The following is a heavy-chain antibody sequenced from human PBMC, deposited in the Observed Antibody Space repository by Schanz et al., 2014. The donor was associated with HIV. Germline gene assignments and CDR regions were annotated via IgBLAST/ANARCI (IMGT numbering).Heavy chain of an antibody. J-gene: IGHJ3*02. Sequence: EVQLMESGGGLVQPGGSLRLSCVGSGFTFSNYAMSWVRQAPGKGLEWVSTLSGSGDITYHRDSVKGRFTISRDYSKNTLYLQMNSLRAEDTAVYYCAKDGSWEAFDACDIWGQGTMVTVSS. D-gene: IGHD1-26*01. CDR1: GFTFSNYA. CDR3: AKDGSWEAFDACDI. V-gene: IGHV3-23*01. CDR2: LSGSGDIT.